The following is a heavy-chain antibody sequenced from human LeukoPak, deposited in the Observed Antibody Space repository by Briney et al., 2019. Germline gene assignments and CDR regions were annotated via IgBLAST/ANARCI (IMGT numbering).Heavy chain of an antibody. CDR2: FDPEDGET. J-gene: IGHJ4*02. CDR3: ATLGPNYLYLDWLLF. D-gene: IGHD3-9*01. Sequence: GASVKVSCKVSVYTLTEISMHWVRQAPGKGREWRGGFDPEDGETIYAQKFQGRVTLTDDTSTDTAYMELSSMRSEDTAVYYCATLGPNYLYLDWLLFWGPGTLVTVSS. CDR1: VYTLTEIS. V-gene: IGHV1-24*01.